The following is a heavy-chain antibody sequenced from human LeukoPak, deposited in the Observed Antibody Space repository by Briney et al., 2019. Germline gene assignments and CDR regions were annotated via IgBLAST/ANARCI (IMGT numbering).Heavy chain of an antibody. CDR3: ASRPADTTWYGVFDY. D-gene: IGHD3-10*01. Sequence: SETLSLTCSVSGGSINSHYWSWVRQPPGKRLEWIGYIFNTGNTNYNPSLASRVTMSVDTSRAQFFLRLSPVTAADTAIYYCASRPADTTWYGVFDYWSQGTLVTVSS. CDR1: GGSINSHY. V-gene: IGHV4-59*11. J-gene: IGHJ4*02. CDR2: IFNTGNT.